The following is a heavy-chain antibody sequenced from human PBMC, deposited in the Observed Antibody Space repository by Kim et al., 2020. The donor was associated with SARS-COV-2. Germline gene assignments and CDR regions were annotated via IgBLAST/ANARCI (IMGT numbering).Heavy chain of an antibody. V-gene: IGHV3-23*01. CDR3: ANSSSSSVYYYYGMDV. J-gene: IGHJ6*02. Sequence: GKGRLTTSRDNSKHTLYLQMNSLRAEDTAVYYCANSSSSSVYYYYGMDVWGQGTTVTVSS. D-gene: IGHD6-6*01.